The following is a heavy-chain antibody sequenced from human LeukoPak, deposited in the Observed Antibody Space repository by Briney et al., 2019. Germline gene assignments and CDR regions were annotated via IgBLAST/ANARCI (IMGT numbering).Heavy chain of an antibody. D-gene: IGHD6-13*01. Sequence: ASVTVSCKASGYTFTGYYMHWVRQAPGQGPEWMGWINPNSGGTNYAQKFQGRVTMTRDTSISTAYMELSRLRSDDTAVYYCATIALPGMSAGYLDYWGQGTLVTVSS. CDR1: GYTFTGYY. J-gene: IGHJ4*02. CDR3: ATIALPGMSAGYLDY. V-gene: IGHV1-2*02. CDR2: INPNSGGT.